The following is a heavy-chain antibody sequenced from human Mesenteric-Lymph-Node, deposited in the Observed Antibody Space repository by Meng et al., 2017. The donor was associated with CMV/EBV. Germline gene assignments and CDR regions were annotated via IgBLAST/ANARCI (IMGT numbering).Heavy chain of an antibody. V-gene: IGHV4-39*07. CDR2: FYYSGST. J-gene: IGHJ5*02. Sequence: SRYYWGWIRQTPGKGLEWIGSFYYSGSTYYNPSLKSRVTISVDTSKNQFSLKLSSVTAADTAVYYCARSIFGAGVAAAGPLSRFDPWGQGTLVTVSS. CDR3: ARSIFGAGVAAAGPLSRFDP. D-gene: IGHD6-13*01. CDR1: SRYY.